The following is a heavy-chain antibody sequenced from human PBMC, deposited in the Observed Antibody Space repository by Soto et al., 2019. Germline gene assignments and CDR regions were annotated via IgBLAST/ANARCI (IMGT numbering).Heavy chain of an antibody. CDR2: INHSGST. CDR3: ARAGLTVTTKLFDY. V-gene: IGHV4-34*01. Sequence: SETLSLTCAVYGGSFSGYYWSWIRQPPGKGLGWIGEINHSGSTNYNPSLKSRVTISVDTSKNQFSLKLSSVTAADTAVYYCARAGLTVTTKLFDYWGQGTLVTVSS. D-gene: IGHD4-17*01. CDR1: GGSFSGYY. J-gene: IGHJ4*02.